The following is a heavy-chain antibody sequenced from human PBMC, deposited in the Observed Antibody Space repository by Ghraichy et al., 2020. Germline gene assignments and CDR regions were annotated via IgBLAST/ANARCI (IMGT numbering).Heavy chain of an antibody. D-gene: IGHD3-22*01. V-gene: IGHV3-30*18. Sequence: SLRLSCAASGFTFSNYGMHWVRQAPGKGLEWVAVVSYDGSNKYYADSVKGRFTISRDNSQNTLYLQMSSLRAEDTAVYYCAKDQDHYYDSSGYHRAFDYWGQGTLVTVSS. J-gene: IGHJ4*02. CDR1: GFTFSNYG. CDR2: VSYDGSNK. CDR3: AKDQDHYYDSSGYHRAFDY.